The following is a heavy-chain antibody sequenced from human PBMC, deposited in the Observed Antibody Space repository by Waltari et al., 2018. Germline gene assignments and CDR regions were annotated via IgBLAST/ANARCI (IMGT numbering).Heavy chain of an antibody. V-gene: IGHV4-59*01. Sequence: VQLQESGPGRVKPSETLSLTCTVSGGSIRSYDWSWIRQPPGKGLEWSGYIYYSGSTNYNPSLKSRVTISVDTSKNQFSLKLSSVTAADTAVYYCARNIAAAFDYWGQGTLVTVSS. CDR1: GGSIRSYD. CDR3: ARNIAAAFDY. D-gene: IGHD6-13*01. CDR2: IYYSGST. J-gene: IGHJ4*02.